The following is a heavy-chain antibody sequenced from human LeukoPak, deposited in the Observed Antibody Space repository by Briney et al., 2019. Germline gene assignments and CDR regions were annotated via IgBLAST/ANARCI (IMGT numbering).Heavy chain of an antibody. D-gene: IGHD7-27*01. J-gene: IGHJ3*02. Sequence: ASVTVSCKASGYTFTSYDINWVRQATGQGLEWMGWMNPNSGNIGYAQKFQGRVTITRNTSISTAYMELSSLRSEDTAVYYCARVVGYWGAFDIWGQGTMVTVSS. CDR2: MNPNSGNI. CDR3: ARVVGYWGAFDI. V-gene: IGHV1-8*03. CDR1: GYTFTSYD.